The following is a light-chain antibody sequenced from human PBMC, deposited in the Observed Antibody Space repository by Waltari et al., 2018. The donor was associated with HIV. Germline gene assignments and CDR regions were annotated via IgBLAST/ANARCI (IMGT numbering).Light chain of an antibody. V-gene: IGLV3-25*03. CDR1: ALPKQY. CDR2: KDT. Sequence: SYQLTQPPSVSVSPGQTATISCSGDALPKQYGHWSQQNAGQAPVLLIYKDTARPSGIPGRFSGSSSGTTVTLTVGGVQSDDEADYYCQSADSSGSSWVFGGGTKLTVL. CDR3: QSADSSGSSWV. J-gene: IGLJ3*02.